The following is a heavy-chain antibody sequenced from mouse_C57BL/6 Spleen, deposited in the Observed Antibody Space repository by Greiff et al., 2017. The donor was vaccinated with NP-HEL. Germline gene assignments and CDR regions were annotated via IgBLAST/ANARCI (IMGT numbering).Heavy chain of an antibody. CDR3: ARNGSSPLDY. CDR2: ISSGSSTI. D-gene: IGHD1-1*01. CDR1: GFTFSDYG. Sequence: EVKLMESGGGLVKPGGSLKLSCAASGFTFSDYGMHWVRQAPEKGLEWVAYISSGSSTIYYADTVKGRFTISRDNAKNTLFLQMTSLRSEDTAMYYCARNGSSPLDYWGQGTTLTVSS. V-gene: IGHV5-17*01. J-gene: IGHJ2*01.